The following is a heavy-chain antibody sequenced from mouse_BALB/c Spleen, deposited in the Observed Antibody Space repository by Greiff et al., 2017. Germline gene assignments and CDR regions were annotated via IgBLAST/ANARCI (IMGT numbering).Heavy chain of an antibody. CDR3: ARSYYGNPYYFDY. CDR2: IWSGGST. J-gene: IGHJ2*01. CDR1: GFSLTSYG. V-gene: IGHV2-2*02. D-gene: IGHD2-1*01. Sequence: VQVVESGPGLVQPSQSLSITCTVSGFSLTSYGVHWVRQSPGKGLEWLGVIWSGGSTDYNAAFISRLSISKDNSKSQVFFKMNSLQANDTAIYYCARSYYGNPYYFDYWGQGTTLTVSS.